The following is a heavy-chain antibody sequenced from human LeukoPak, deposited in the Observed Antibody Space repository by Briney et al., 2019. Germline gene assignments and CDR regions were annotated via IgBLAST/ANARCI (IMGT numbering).Heavy chain of an antibody. CDR3: ARLSVSITRRFDL. J-gene: IGHJ5*02. CDR1: GFTLSNYE. CDR2: ITRGGATV. V-gene: IGHV3-48*03. D-gene: IGHD3-3*01. Sequence: GGSLRLSCAPSGFTLSNYEMNWVRLTPGKGLEWISYITRGGATVLYAESVKGRFTISRDNANSSLYLQMNSLRAEDTAVYFCARLSVSITRRFDLWGQGTLVAVSS.